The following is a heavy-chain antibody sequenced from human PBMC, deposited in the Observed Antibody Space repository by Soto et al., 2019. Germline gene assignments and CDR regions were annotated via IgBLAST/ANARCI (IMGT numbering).Heavy chain of an antibody. CDR3: ATRFYDSSGYYLFYVDS. D-gene: IGHD3-22*01. Sequence: QVQLHQWGAGLLKPSETLSLTCAVSGGSFSFYYWSWIRQPPGKELEWLGEINHSGSTNYNSSLTGRVTLSVDTSKNQFSLKLSSVTAADTAVYYCATRFYDSSGYYLFYVDSWGQGTLVTVSS. CDR1: GGSFSFYY. J-gene: IGHJ4*02. V-gene: IGHV4-34*01. CDR2: INHSGST.